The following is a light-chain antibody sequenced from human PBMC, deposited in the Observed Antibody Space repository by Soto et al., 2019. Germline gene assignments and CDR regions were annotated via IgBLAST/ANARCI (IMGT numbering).Light chain of an antibody. CDR2: AAS. Sequence: ELMMTQSPATLSVSPGERATLSCRASQSISGNIAWYQQKPGQAPRLLNYAASIRASGIPARFSGTGFGREFTLSISSLQSEDSAVYYCQQYNSWTLISFGQGTRLEIK. V-gene: IGKV3-15*01. CDR3: QQYNSWTLIS. CDR1: QSISGN. J-gene: IGKJ5*01.